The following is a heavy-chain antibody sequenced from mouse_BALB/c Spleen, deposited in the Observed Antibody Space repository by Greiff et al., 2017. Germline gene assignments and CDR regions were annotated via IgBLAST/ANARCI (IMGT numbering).Heavy chain of an antibody. D-gene: IGHD2-3*01. Sequence: VHVKQSGPELVKPGASVKMSCKASGYTFTSYVMHWVKQKPGQGLEWIGYINPYNDGTKYNEKFKGKATLTSDKSSSTAYMELSSLTSEDSAVYYCARGGGFYDGYPFAYWGQGTLVTVSA. CDR1: GYTFTSYV. J-gene: IGHJ3*01. CDR3: ARGGGFYDGYPFAY. V-gene: IGHV1-14*01. CDR2: INPYNDGT.